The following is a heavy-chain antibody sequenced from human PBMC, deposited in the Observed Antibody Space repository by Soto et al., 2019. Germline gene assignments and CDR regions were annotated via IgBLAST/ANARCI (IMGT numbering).Heavy chain of an antibody. CDR1: GYTFTSYG. J-gene: IGHJ4*02. CDR3: AIAGILLWFGTAETKGAKPLDY. CDR2: ISAYNGNT. V-gene: IGHV1-18*01. Sequence: ASVKVSCKASGYTFTSYGISWVRQAPGQGLEWMGWISAYNGNTNYAQKLQGRVTMTTDTSTSTAYMELRSLRSDDTAVYYCAIAGILLWFGTAETKGAKPLDYWGQGTLVTVSS. D-gene: IGHD3-10*01.